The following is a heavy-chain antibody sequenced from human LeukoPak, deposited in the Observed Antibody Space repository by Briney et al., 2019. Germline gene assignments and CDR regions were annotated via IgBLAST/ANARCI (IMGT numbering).Heavy chain of an antibody. CDR3: ASPYCSGGSCYGGYFDY. CDR1: GFTFSSYS. D-gene: IGHD2-15*01. V-gene: IGHV3-21*01. CDR2: ISSSSSYI. Sequence: GGSLRLSCAASGFTFSSYSMNWVRQAPGKGLEWVSSISSSSSYIYYADSVKRRFTISRDNAKNSLYLQMNSLRAEDTAVYYCASPYCSGGSCYGGYFDYWGQGTLVTVSS. J-gene: IGHJ4*02.